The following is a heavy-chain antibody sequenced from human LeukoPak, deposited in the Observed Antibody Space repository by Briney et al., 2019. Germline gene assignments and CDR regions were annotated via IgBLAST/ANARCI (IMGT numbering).Heavy chain of an antibody. J-gene: IGHJ4*02. CDR2: IKEDGTTK. Sequence: GGSLRLSCAASGFTFSSYEMNWVRQAPGKGLEWVANIKEDGTTKYYVDSVKGRFTISRDNAKNSLYLQMNSLRAEDTAVYFCARIGYSSSCFDYWGQGTLVTVSS. D-gene: IGHD2-2*01. CDR3: ARIGYSSSCFDY. V-gene: IGHV3-7*01. CDR1: GFTFSSYE.